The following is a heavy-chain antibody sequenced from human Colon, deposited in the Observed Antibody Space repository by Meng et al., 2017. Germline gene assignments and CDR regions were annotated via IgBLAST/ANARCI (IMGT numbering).Heavy chain of an antibody. V-gene: IGHV4-34*01. CDR2: INHSGST. CDR3: ATTGGTVTGYVLHH. CDR1: GGSFSGYY. Sequence: VQRWQGGAGLLKPSETLSLPGAVYGGSFSGYYWSWIRQPPGKGLEWIGEINHSGSTNYNPSLKSRVTISVDTSKNQFSLKLSSVTAADTAVYYCATTGGTVTGYVLHHWGQGRLVTVSS. J-gene: IGHJ1*01. D-gene: IGHD3-9*01.